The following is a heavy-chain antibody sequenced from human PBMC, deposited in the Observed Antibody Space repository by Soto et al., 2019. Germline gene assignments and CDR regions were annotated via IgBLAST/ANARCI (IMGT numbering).Heavy chain of an antibody. Sequence: GESLKISCKRSGYTFTDYWIGLARQLPGKGLEWIGIIYPGDSDTRYSPSFQVPLAITDHQSTSTAYLQWNTPKASDTAMYCCARHTSSFRYFYYGMDVWGQGTKVTVS. J-gene: IGHJ6*01. CDR3: ARHTSSFRYFYYGMDV. V-gene: IGHV5-51*01. CDR1: GYTFTDYW. D-gene: IGHD2-2*01. CDR2: IYPGDSDT.